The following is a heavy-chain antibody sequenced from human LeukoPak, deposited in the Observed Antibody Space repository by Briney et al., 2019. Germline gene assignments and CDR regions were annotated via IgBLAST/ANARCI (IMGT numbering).Heavy chain of an antibody. CDR3: ARPGIATSGDY. V-gene: IGHV4-61*02. CDR1: GGSISSGSYY. J-gene: IGHJ4*02. CDR2: IYTSGST. Sequence: SQTLSLTCTVSGGSISSGSYYWSWIRQPAGKGLEWIGRIYTSGSTNYNPSLKSRVTISVDTSKNQFSLKLSSVTAADTAVYYCARPGIATSGDYWGQGTLVTVSS. D-gene: IGHD6-13*01.